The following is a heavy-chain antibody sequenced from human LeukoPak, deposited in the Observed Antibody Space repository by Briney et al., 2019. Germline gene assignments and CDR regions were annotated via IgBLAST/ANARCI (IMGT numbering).Heavy chain of an antibody. D-gene: IGHD5/OR15-5a*01. V-gene: IGHV3-11*04. J-gene: IGHJ4*02. CDR1: GFTFSDYY. CDR3: ARSALVYYFDY. Sequence: GGSLRLSCAASGFTFSDYYMSWIRQAPGKGLEWVSYISSSGSTIYYADSVKGRFTISRDNSKNTLYLQMNSLRAEDTAVYYCARSALVYYFDYWGQGTLVTVSS. CDR2: ISSSGSTI.